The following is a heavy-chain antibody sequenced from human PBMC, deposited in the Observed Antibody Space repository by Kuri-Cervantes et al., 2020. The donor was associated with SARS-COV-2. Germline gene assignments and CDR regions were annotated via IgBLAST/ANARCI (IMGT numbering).Heavy chain of an antibody. CDR1: GGTFSSYA. J-gene: IGHJ4*02. D-gene: IGHD3-22*01. Sequence: SVKVSCKASGGTFSSYAISWVRQAPGQGLEWMGRIIPILGTANYAQKFQGRVTITADKSTSTAYMELSSLRSEDTAVYYCARDQHYYDSSGYYPYYFDYWGQGTLVTVSS. CDR3: ARDQHYYDSSGYYPYYFDY. CDR2: IIPILGTA. V-gene: IGHV1-69*04.